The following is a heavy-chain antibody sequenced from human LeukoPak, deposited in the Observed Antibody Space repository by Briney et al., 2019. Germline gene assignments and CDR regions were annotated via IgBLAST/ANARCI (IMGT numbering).Heavy chain of an antibody. J-gene: IGHJ3*01. D-gene: IGHD3-16*02. Sequence: PGGSLRLSCVASGFTFGSYSMNWVRQAPGKGLEWAALISSSGKNAYYGDSVKGRFTISRDNSDNTLSLHMNSLRVEDTAIYYCAKDIELSTWGLGTMVTVSS. CDR1: GFTFGSYS. CDR2: ISSSGKNA. V-gene: IGHV3-23*01. CDR3: AKDIELST.